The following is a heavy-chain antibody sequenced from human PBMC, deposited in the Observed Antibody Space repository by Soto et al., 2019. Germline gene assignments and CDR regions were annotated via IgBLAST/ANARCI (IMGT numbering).Heavy chain of an antibody. V-gene: IGHV4-31*03. CDR3: ARKQAGFFYGIDY. Sequence: PSETLSLTCTVSGGSISTGGYYWSWIRQCPGKGLEWLGYIDGSGYTFYNPSLQSRLTLSMDTSKSQFSLKLSSATAADTAVYFCARKQAGFFYGIDYWGQGTLVTVSS. J-gene: IGHJ4*02. CDR2: IDGSGYT. D-gene: IGHD3-3*01. CDR1: GGSISTGGYY.